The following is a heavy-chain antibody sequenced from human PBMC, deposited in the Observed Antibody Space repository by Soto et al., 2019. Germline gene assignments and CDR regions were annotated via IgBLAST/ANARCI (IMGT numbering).Heavy chain of an antibody. J-gene: IGHJ5*02. Sequence: GGSLRLSCAASGFTFDDYAMHWVRQAPGKGLEWVSGISWNSGSIGYADSVKGRFTISRDNANNSLYLQMNSLRAEDTALYYCAKDVRDGYNSGFDPWGQGTLVTVSS. CDR2: ISWNSGSI. CDR1: GFTFDDYA. V-gene: IGHV3-9*01. CDR3: AKDVRDGYNSGFDP. D-gene: IGHD5-12*01.